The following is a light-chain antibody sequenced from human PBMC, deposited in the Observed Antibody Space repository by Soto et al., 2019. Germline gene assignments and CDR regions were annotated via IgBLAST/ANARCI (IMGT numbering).Light chain of an antibody. Sequence: DIQMTQSPSTLSASVVDRVTITCRASQTISSSLAWYQHKPGKAPKLLIFDASTLHTGVPSRFSGGGFGTEFTLTITGLQPDDFATYYCQQHNDYTAVTFGQGTKLEIK. CDR2: DAS. V-gene: IGKV1-5*01. J-gene: IGKJ2*01. CDR1: QTISSS. CDR3: QQHNDYTAVT.